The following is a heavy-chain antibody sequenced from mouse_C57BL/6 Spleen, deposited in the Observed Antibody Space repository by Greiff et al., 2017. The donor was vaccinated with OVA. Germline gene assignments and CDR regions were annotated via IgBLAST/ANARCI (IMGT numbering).Heavy chain of an antibody. J-gene: IGHJ4*01. CDR2: ILPGSGST. V-gene: IGHV1-9*01. Sequence: QVQLQQSGAELMKPGASVKLSCKATGYTFTGYWIEWVKQRPGHGLEWIGEILPGSGSTNYNEKFKGKATFTADPSSNTAYMQLSSLTTEDSAIYYCARWTMVTTKENYYAMDYWGQGTSVTVSS. CDR1: GYTFTGYW. CDR3: ARWTMVTTKENYYAMDY. D-gene: IGHD2-2*01.